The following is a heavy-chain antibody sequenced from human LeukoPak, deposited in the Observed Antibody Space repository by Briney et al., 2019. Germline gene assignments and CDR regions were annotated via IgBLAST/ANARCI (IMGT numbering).Heavy chain of an antibody. CDR3: ARRYSSSWYNY. J-gene: IGHJ4*02. CDR1: GGSISSSSYY. Sequence: SETLSLTCTVSGGSISSSSYYWGWIHQPPGKGLEWIGSIYYSGSTYYNPSLKSRVTISVDTSKNQFSLKLSSVTAADTAVYYCARRYSSSWYNYWGQGTLVTVSS. V-gene: IGHV4-39*01. D-gene: IGHD6-13*01. CDR2: IYYSGST.